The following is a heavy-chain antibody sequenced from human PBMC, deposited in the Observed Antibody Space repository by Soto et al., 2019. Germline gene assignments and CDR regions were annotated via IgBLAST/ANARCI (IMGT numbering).Heavy chain of an antibody. CDR2: IYYSGST. CDR3: ARDNDSGSFDP. CDR1: GGSISSYY. J-gene: IGHJ5*02. Sequence: SETLSLTCTVSGGSISSYYWSWIRQPPGKGLEWIGYIYYSGSTNYNPSLKSRVTISVDTSKNQFSLKLSSVTAADTAVYYCARDNDSGSFDPWGQGTLVTVSS. D-gene: IGHD3-10*01. V-gene: IGHV4-59*01.